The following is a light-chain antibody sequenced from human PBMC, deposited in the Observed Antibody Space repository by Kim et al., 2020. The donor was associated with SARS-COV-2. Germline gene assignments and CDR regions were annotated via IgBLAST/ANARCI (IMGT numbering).Light chain of an antibody. CDR3: AAWDDTLNVV. CDR2: RYD. V-gene: IGLV1-47*01. Sequence: GQRVTISCSGSTSNIGRNYVYWYQQFPGTAPRLLIYRYDMRPSGVPDRFSGSRSGTSASLAISGLRSEDEADYYCAAWDDTLNVVFGTGTKVTVL. J-gene: IGLJ1*01. CDR1: TSNIGRNY.